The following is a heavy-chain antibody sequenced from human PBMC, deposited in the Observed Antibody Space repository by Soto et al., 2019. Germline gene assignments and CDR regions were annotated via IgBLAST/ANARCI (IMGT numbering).Heavy chain of an antibody. V-gene: IGHV4-59*01. CDR1: GGSISRYY. D-gene: IGHD5-12*01. CDR3: ARWLRPYYFDY. CDR2: IYYSGSS. Sequence: QVQLQESGPGLVKPSETLSLTCTVSGGSISRYYWSWIRQPPGKGLEWIGCIYYSGSSNYNPSLKSRVTISVDTSKNQFSLKLSSVTAADTAVYYCARWLRPYYFDYWGQGTLVTVSS. J-gene: IGHJ4*02.